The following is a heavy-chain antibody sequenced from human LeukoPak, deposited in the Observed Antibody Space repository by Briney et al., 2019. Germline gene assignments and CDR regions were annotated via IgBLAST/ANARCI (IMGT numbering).Heavy chain of an antibody. V-gene: IGHV4-39*07. D-gene: IGHD4-17*01. CDR2: VFYNGAT. Sequence: SETPSFTCIVSGGSISSSIYYWAWVRQPPGKGLEWIGTVFYNGATQYNPSLKSRVTISVDTSKNQFSLKLSSVTAADTAVYYCARDQGGDYSDYLDYWGQGTLVTVSS. CDR3: ARDQGGDYSDYLDY. J-gene: IGHJ4*02. CDR1: GGSISSSIYY.